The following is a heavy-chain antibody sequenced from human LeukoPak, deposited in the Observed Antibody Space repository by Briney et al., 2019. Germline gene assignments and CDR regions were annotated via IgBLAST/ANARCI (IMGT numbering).Heavy chain of an antibody. D-gene: IGHD3-22*01. Sequence: GASVKASCKASGYTFTSYYMHWVRQAPGQGLEWMGIINPSGGSTSYAQKFQGRVTMTRDTSTSTVYMELSSLRSEDTAVYYCAREQYYYDSSGYYPFRYYYGMDVWGQGTTVTVSS. V-gene: IGHV1-46*01. J-gene: IGHJ6*02. CDR3: AREQYYYDSSGYYPFRYYYGMDV. CDR1: GYTFTSYY. CDR2: INPSGGST.